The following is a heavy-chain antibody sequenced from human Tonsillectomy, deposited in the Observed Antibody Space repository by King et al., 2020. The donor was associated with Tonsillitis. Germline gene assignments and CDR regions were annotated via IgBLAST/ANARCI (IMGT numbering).Heavy chain of an antibody. Sequence: VQLVESGGGVVQPGRSLRLSCAASGLSFRNYVIHWFRQAPGKGLEWVAIIPYDGSNKYYADSVKGRFTVSRDNSKNTLYLQMNSLRGEDTAVYYCAKEIAAAGDSYYSYGMDVWGQGTAVTVSS. J-gene: IGHJ6*02. CDR1: GLSFRNYV. D-gene: IGHD6-13*01. CDR2: IPYDGSNK. CDR3: AKEIAAAGDSYYSYGMDV. V-gene: IGHV3-30*18.